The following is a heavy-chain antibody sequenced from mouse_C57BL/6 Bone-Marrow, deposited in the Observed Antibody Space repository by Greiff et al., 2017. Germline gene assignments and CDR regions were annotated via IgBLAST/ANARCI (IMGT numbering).Heavy chain of an antibody. V-gene: IGHV1-59*01. J-gene: IGHJ3*01. CDR2: IDPSDSYT. D-gene: IGHD2-5*01. CDR3: ARNPSYYSNSWFAY. CDR1: GYTFTSYW. Sequence: QVQLQQPGAELVRPGTSVKLSCKASGYTFTSYWMHWVKQRPGQGLEWIGVIDPSDSYTNYNQKFKGKATLTVDTSSRTAYMQLSSLTAEDSAVYYCARNPSYYSNSWFAYWGQGTLVTVSA.